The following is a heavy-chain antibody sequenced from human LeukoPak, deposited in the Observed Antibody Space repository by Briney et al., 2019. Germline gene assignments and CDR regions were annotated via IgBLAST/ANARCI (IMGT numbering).Heavy chain of an antibody. CDR3: AREAVDTAMVQYYYYYYMDV. Sequence: GASVKVSCKASGYTFTSYYMHWVRQAPGQGLEWMGWINPNSGGTNYAQKFQGRVTMTRDTSISTAYMELSRLRSDDTAVYYCAREAVDTAMVQYYYYYYMDVWGKGTTVTVSS. J-gene: IGHJ6*03. V-gene: IGHV1-2*02. CDR2: INPNSGGT. D-gene: IGHD5-18*01. CDR1: GYTFTSYY.